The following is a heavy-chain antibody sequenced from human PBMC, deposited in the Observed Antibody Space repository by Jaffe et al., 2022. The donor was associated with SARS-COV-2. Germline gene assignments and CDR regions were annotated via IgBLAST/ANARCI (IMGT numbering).Heavy chain of an antibody. J-gene: IGHJ6*02. D-gene: IGHD3-22*01. Sequence: EVQLVESGGGLVKPGGSLRLSCAASGFTFSSYSMNWVRQAPGKGLEWVSSISSSSSYIYYADSVKGRFTISRDNAKNSLYLQMNSLRAEDTAVYYCARCSKAIVVVAHGMDVWGQGTTVTVSS. V-gene: IGHV3-21*01. CDR1: GFTFSSYS. CDR2: ISSSSSYI. CDR3: ARCSKAIVVVAHGMDV.